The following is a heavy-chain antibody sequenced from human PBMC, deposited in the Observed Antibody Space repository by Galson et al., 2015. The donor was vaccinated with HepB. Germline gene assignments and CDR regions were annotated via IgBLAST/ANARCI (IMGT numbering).Heavy chain of an antibody. V-gene: IGHV3-49*03. D-gene: IGHD1-1*01. CDR1: GFPFADNA. Sequence: SLSLSCEVSGFPFADNAVSWFRQAPGKGLEWVGFIRSKNYGGTPDYAASVRGRFTISRDDSKSFADLQMNSLKTEDTAKDHCARGARTAPTCADFWGQGTLVTVSS. J-gene: IGHJ4*02. CDR2: IRSKNYGGTP. CDR3: ARGARTAPTCADF.